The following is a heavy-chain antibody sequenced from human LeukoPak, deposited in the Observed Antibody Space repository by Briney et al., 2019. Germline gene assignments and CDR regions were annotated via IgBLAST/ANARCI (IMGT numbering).Heavy chain of an antibody. V-gene: IGHV4-34*01. D-gene: IGHD3-10*01. J-gene: IGHJ4*02. CDR1: GGSFSGYY. CDR3: ARGPYRITMVRGSRYFDY. Sequence: SETLSLTCAVCGGSFSGYYWSWIRQPPGKGLEWIGEINHSGSTNYNPSLKSRVTISVDTSKNQFSLKLSSVTAADTAVYYCARGPYRITMVRGSRYFDYWGQGTLVTVSS. CDR2: INHSGST.